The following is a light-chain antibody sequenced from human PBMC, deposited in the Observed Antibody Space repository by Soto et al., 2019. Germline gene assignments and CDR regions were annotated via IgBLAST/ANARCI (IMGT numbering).Light chain of an antibody. V-gene: IGKV1-5*03. J-gene: IGKJ4*01. Sequence: DIQMTQSPSTLPASVGDRVTITCRASQSISTWLAWYQQKPGKAPKLLIYKASSLESGVPSRFSGSGSGTEFTLTISSLQPDDFATYDGQQYNSYPFTFGGGTKVEIK. CDR3: QQYNSYPFT. CDR2: KAS. CDR1: QSISTW.